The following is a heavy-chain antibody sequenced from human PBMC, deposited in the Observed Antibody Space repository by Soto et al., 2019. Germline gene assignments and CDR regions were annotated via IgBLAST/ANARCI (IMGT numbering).Heavy chain of an antibody. CDR1: GFTFSRCG. V-gene: IGHV3-23*01. CDR2: VRSDGDTT. D-gene: IGHD1-26*01. J-gene: IGHJ4*02. CDR3: AKGKGVGATPDGANC. Sequence: EVQVLESGGGLVQPGGSLRLSCAASGFTFSRCGMNWVRQAPGKGLEWVSGVRSDGDTTYNADSVKGRFTVSRDNFKNTVDLQMNILRVEDTAVYYCAKGKGVGATPDGANCWGQGTLVTVSS.